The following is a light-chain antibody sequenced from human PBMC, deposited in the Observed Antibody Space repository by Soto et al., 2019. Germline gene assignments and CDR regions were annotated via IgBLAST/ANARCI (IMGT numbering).Light chain of an antibody. CDR1: SSNIGTGYD. CDR2: GNN. CDR3: QSYDSSLSGWV. V-gene: IGLV1-40*01. Sequence: QSVLTQPPSVSGAPGQRVTISCTGSSSNIGTGYDVYWYQQLPGTAPKLLIYGNNNRPSGVPDRFSGSKSGTSGSLAITGLQAEDEADYYCQSYDSSLSGWVFGGGTKLIVL. J-gene: IGLJ3*02.